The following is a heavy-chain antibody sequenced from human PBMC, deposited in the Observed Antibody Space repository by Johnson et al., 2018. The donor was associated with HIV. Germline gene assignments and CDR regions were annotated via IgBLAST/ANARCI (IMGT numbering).Heavy chain of an antibody. CDR1: GFTFSSYA. D-gene: IGHD6-13*01. J-gene: IGHJ3*02. CDR3: ARGGEYSSSLYAFDI. CDR2: ISYDGSNK. Sequence: QVQLVESGGGVVQPGRSLRLSCAASGFTFSSYAMHWVRQAPGKGLEWVAVISYDGSNKYYADSVKGRFTISRDTSKNTLYLQMNSLRAEDTAVYYCARGGEYSSSLYAFDIWGQGTMVTVSS. V-gene: IGHV3-30*04.